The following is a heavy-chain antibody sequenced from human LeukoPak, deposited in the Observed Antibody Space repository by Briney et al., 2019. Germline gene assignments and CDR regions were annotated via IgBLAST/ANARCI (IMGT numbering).Heavy chain of an antibody. CDR1: GFTFSSYW. V-gene: IGHV3-7*01. D-gene: IGHD3-22*01. CDR3: ARDLSRSYYYDSRPGAFDI. Sequence: GGSQRLSCAASGFTFSSYWMSWVRQAPGKGLEWVANIKQDGSEKYYVDSVKGRFTISRDNAKNSLYLQMNSLRAEDTAVYYCARDLSRSYYYDSRPGAFDIWGQGTMVTVSP. CDR2: IKQDGSEK. J-gene: IGHJ3*02.